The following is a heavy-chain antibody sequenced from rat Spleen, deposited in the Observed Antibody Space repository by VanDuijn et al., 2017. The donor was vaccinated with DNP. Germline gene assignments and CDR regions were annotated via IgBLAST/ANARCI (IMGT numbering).Heavy chain of an antibody. CDR1: GFTFSAYY. J-gene: IGHJ3*01. V-gene: IGHV5-27*01. Sequence: EVQLVESGGGLVQPGRSLKLSCAASGFTFSAYYMAWVRQAPAKGLEWVAYIGSAAYAPYYGDSVKGRFTISRDNAKDTLYLQMDSLRSEDTATYYCTTDPHSTYIVSWFAYWGQGTLVTVSS. CDR2: IGSAAYAP. D-gene: IGHD1-2*01. CDR3: TTDPHSTYIVSWFAY.